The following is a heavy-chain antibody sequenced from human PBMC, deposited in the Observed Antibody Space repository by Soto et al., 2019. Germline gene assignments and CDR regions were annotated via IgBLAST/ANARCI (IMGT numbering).Heavy chain of an antibody. V-gene: IGHV3-23*01. J-gene: IGHJ4*02. Sequence: EVQLLESGGGLVQPGGSLRLSCAASGFSFGDYAMTWVRQAPGKGLEWVSGISGRGGSTYYPDSVKGRFTISRDNSKNTLYLQMNSLRAEDTAVYYCANQISVWWLVDWGQGTLVTVSS. CDR2: ISGRGGST. CDR1: GFSFGDYA. CDR3: ANQISVWWLVD. D-gene: IGHD6-19*01.